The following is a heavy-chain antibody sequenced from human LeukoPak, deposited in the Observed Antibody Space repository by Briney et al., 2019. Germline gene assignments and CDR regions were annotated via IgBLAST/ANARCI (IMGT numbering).Heavy chain of an antibody. CDR1: GYTFTSYG. CDR3: ARVRSGAYDSSGYLDAFDI. D-gene: IGHD3-22*01. CDR2: ISAYNGNT. Sequence: ASVKVSCKASGYTFTSYGISWVRQAPGQGLEWMGWISAYNGNTNYAQKLQGRVTMTTDTSTSTAYMELRSLRSDDTAVYYCARVRSGAYDSSGYLDAFDIWGQGTMVTVSS. J-gene: IGHJ3*02. V-gene: IGHV1-18*01.